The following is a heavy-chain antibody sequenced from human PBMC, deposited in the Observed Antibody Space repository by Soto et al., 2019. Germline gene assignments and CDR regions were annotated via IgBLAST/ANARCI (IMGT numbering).Heavy chain of an antibody. D-gene: IGHD1-26*01. CDR2: ISSRHNPT. V-gene: IGHV3-11*01. CDR3: GRDKDGTYNFAY. CDR1: GFTFSTYY. J-gene: IGHJ4*02. Sequence: QVQLVESGGGSIKPGESLRLSCAASGFTFSTYYMAWIRQPPVKGLEWVSYISSRHNPTYYADSVKGRFTIPRDNAKNSLYRHMTSLRADDTAVYYGGRDKDGTYNFAYWGQGTLVTVSS.